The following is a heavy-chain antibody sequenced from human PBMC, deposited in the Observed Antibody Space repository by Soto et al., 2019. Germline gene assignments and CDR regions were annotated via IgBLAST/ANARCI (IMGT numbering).Heavy chain of an antibody. J-gene: IGHJ6*01. CDR2: ISGDSVNT. CDR1: GYNFTTYG. Sequence: QVHLVQSGGELKKPGASVKVSCKAAGYNFTTYGISWVRQAPGQGLEWMGWISGDSVNTKSAQKLQDRITMTTDTSAGTAYMALRRLRSDDTAVYFCAREVQQQAQETYCYFYGMDIWGQGTKVTVSS. CDR3: AREVQQQAQETYCYFYGMDI. D-gene: IGHD2-21*01. V-gene: IGHV1-18*01.